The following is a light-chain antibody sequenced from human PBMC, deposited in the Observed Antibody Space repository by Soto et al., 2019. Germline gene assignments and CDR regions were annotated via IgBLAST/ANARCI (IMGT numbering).Light chain of an antibody. CDR2: GAS. CDR1: QSVSSSY. CDR3: PQYGRIPPYI. V-gene: IGKV3-20*01. Sequence: EVVLTQSPGTLSLSPGERATLSCTASQSVSSSYLAWYQQKPGQAPRLLIYGASGRANGISDRFSGSVSGTDFTLTISRLEPEDFAVYYCPQYGRIPPYIFGHGTKLE. J-gene: IGKJ2*01.